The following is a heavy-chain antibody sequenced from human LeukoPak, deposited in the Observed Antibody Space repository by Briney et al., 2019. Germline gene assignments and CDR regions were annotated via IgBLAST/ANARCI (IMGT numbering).Heavy chain of an antibody. CDR3: ARASYDILTGYPTLFDY. J-gene: IGHJ4*02. V-gene: IGHV4-59*01. CDR2: IYYSGST. D-gene: IGHD3-9*01. Sequence: SETLSLTCVVSGGSISGYYWSWIRQPPGKGLEWIGYIYYSGSTNYNPSLKSRVTISVDTSKNQFSLKLSSVTAADTAVYYCARASYDILTGYPTLFDYWGQGTLVTVSS. CDR1: GGSISGYY.